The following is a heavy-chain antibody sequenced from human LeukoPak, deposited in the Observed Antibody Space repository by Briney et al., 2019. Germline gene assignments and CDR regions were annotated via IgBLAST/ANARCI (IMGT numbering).Heavy chain of an antibody. J-gene: IGHJ3*02. CDR1: GYSFTSYW. Sequence: GESLKISCKGSGYSFTSYWIGWVRQMPGKGLEWMGIIYPGDSDTRYSPSFQGRVTISADKSISTAYLQWSSLKASDTAMYYCASKTGDCTNGVCSDAFDIWGQGTMVTVSS. CDR3: ASKTGDCTNGVCSDAFDI. D-gene: IGHD2-8*01. CDR2: IYPGDSDT. V-gene: IGHV5-51*01.